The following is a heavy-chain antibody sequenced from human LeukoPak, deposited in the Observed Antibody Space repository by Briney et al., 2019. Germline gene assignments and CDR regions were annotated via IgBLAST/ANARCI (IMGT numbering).Heavy chain of an antibody. V-gene: IGHV4-34*01. J-gene: IGHJ4*02. CDR3: ARSITIFGVGLLHY. CDR2: INHSGST. D-gene: IGHD3-3*01. Sequence: SETLSLTCAVYGGSFSGYYWSWIRQPPGKGLEWIGEINHSGSTNYNPSLKSRVTISVDTSKNQFSLKLSSVTAADTAVYYCARSITIFGVGLLHYWGQGTLVTVSS. CDR1: GGSFSGYY.